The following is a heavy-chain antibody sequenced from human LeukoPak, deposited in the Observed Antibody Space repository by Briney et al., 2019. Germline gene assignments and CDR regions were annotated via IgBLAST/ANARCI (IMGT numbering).Heavy chain of an antibody. CDR3: ARESQSTSPGRESAF. D-gene: IGHD2-2*01. CDR2: SYHSGNT. Sequence: SETLSLTCTVSRGSISNYFWSWIRQPAGEGLEKIWRSYHSGNTNYHPHLHRRVTMSVDTTKNQFSLNLTSVTAADTAVYYCARESQSTSPGRESAFWGQGTLVTVSS. CDR1: RGSISNYF. V-gene: IGHV4-4*07. J-gene: IGHJ4*02.